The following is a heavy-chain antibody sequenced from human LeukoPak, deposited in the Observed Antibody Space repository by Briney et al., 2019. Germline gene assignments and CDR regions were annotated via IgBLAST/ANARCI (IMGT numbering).Heavy chain of an antibody. D-gene: IGHD2-15*01. CDR2: LHHSGST. CDR1: GGSISRHH. CDR3: ARGLTTHYSDFESGGLFVDPLDS. Sequence: SETLSLTCSVSGGSISRHHWNWIRQAPGKGLEWIGFLHHSGSTDYNPSLKNRVTISGDTSKNQLSLMLFSDTAADTAVYYCARGLTTHYSDFESGGLFVDPLDSWGRGTMVTVSS. J-gene: IGHJ4*02. V-gene: IGHV4-59*11.